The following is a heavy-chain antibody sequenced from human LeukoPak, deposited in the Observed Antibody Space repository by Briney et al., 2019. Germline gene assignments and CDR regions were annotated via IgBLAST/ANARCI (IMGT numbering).Heavy chain of an antibody. CDR2: ISSSGSTI. Sequence: GGSLRLSCAASGFTFSSYEMNWVRQAPGKGLEWVSYISSSGSTIYYADSVKGRFTISRDNAKNSLYLQMNSLRAEDTAVYYCARRITMVRGVLYNWFDPWGQGTLVTVSS. V-gene: IGHV3-48*03. CDR3: ARRITMVRGVLYNWFDP. J-gene: IGHJ5*02. CDR1: GFTFSSYE. D-gene: IGHD3-10*01.